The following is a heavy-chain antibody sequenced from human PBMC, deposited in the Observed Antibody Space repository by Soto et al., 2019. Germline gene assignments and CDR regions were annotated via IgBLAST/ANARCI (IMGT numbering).Heavy chain of an antibody. CDR3: AREIGMRRLKTPGYSSGLSDY. Sequence: VGSLRLSCAASGFTFSSYSMNWVRQAPGKGLEWVSSISSSSSYIYYADSVKGRFTISRDNAKNSPYLQMNSLRAEDTAVYYCAREIGMRRLKTPGYSSGLSDYWGQGTLVTVSS. D-gene: IGHD6-19*01. CDR2: ISSSSSYI. J-gene: IGHJ4*02. V-gene: IGHV3-21*01. CDR1: GFTFSSYS.